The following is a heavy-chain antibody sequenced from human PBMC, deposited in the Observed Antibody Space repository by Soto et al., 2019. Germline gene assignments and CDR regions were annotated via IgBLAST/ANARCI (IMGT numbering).Heavy chain of an antibody. CDR3: AREGHDYGDYEGWFDP. CDR2: ISSSSSYI. V-gene: IGHV3-21*01. D-gene: IGHD4-17*01. J-gene: IGHJ5*02. CDR1: GFSFSSYS. Sequence: PGGSLRLSCAASGFSFSSYSMNWVRQAPGKGLEWVSSISSSSSYIYYADSVKGRFTISRDNAKNSLYLQMNSLRAEDTAVYYCAREGHDYGDYEGWFDPWGQGTLVTVSS.